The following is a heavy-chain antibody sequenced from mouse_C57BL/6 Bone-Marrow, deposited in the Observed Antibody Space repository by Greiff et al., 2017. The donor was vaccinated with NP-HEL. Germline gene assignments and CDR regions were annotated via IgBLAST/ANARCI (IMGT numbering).Heavy chain of an antibody. D-gene: IGHD2-3*01. CDR2: IYPGDGDT. V-gene: IGHV1-82*01. J-gene: IGHJ3*01. Sequence: QVQLQQSGPELVKPGASVKISCKASGYAFSSSWMNWVKQRPGKGLEWIGRIYPGDGDTNYNGKFKGKATLTADKSSSTAYMQLSSLTSEDSAVYCCARRDDGYPWFAYWGQGTLVTVSA. CDR1: GYAFSSSW. CDR3: ARRDDGYPWFAY.